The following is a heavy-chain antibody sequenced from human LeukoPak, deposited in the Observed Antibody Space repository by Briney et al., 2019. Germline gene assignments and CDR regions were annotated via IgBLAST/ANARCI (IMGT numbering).Heavy chain of an antibody. Sequence: SETLSLTCTVSGGSISTGSYYWNWIRQPAGKGLEWIGRIYTSGSTNYNPSLKSRVTISVDTSKNQFSLKLSSVTAADTAVYYCARARSLGYCSGGSCRNWFDPWGQGTLVTVSS. CDR1: GGSISTGSYY. D-gene: IGHD2-15*01. CDR2: IYTSGST. CDR3: ARARSLGYCSGGSCRNWFDP. V-gene: IGHV4-61*02. J-gene: IGHJ5*02.